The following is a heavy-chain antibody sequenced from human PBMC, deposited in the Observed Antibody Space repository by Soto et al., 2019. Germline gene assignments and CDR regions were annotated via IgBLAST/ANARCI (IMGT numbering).Heavy chain of an antibody. V-gene: IGHV1-8*01. Sequence: QVQLVQSGAEVKKPGASVKVSCKASGYTFTSYDINWVRQATGQGLEWMGWMNPNSGNTGYAQKFQGRVTTTRNTSISTAHMELSSLRSEDTTMYYCARSTNDYGDRHWGQGTLVTVSS. CDR3: ARSTNDYGDRH. CDR2: MNPNSGNT. CDR1: GYTFTSYD. J-gene: IGHJ4*02. D-gene: IGHD4-17*01.